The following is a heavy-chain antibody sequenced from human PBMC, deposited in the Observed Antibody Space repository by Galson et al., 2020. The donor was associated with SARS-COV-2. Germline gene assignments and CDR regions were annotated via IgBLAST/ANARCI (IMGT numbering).Heavy chain of an antibody. V-gene: IGHV2-70*01. CDR3: ARIITSSTYQKYNWFDP. D-gene: IGHD3-10*01. CDR1: GFSLSTSGMC. Sequence: SGPTLVKPTQTLTLTCTFSGFSLSTSGMCVTWIRQPPGKALEWLALIDWGADKYYNTSLKTRPTISKDTSKNQVVLTMTNMDPVDTATYYCARIITSSTYQKYNWFDPWGQGTLVTVSS. CDR2: IDWGADK. J-gene: IGHJ5*02.